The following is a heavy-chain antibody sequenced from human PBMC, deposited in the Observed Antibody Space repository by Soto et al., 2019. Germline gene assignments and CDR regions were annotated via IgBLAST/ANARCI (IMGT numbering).Heavy chain of an antibody. Sequence: XETLSLTCTVSGGSISNKYWTWIRQPPGKGLEWIGSIYYTGSTTYHPSLTSRVAISLDTSMQQFSLRLNSVTAADTAVYYCARATVQRHFDSWGQGTLVTVSS. CDR3: ARATVQRHFDS. D-gene: IGHD4-4*01. J-gene: IGHJ4*02. V-gene: IGHV4-59*01. CDR2: IYYTGST. CDR1: GGSISNKY.